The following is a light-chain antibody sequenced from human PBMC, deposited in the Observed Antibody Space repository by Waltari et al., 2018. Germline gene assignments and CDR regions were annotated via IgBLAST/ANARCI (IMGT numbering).Light chain of an antibody. Sequence: VFTQPHSVSGSPGQTVTISYTRSSGNIDSEYVHLYQQRQGNAPTTVIYKDDEKPSGVPDRFSGSIDSSSNSASLAISGLKSEDEADDDCQSADDNSNVLFGGGTRLTVL. CDR2: KDD. V-gene: IGLV6-57*03. CDR1: SGNIDSEY. J-gene: IGLJ7*01. CDR3: QSADDNSNVL.